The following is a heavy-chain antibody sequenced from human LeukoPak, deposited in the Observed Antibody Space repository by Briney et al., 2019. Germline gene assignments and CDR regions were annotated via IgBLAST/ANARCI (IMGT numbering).Heavy chain of an antibody. CDR2: IYSGGST. CDR1: GFTVTSNY. V-gene: IGHV3-53*01. Sequence: PGGSLRLSXAASGFTVTSNYMSWVRQGPGKGLEWVSVIYSGGSTYYADSVKGRFTISRDNSKNTLYLQMNSLRAEDTAVYYCARGKVATTPGAFDYWGQGTLVTVSS. D-gene: IGHD5-12*01. CDR3: ARGKVATTPGAFDY. J-gene: IGHJ4*02.